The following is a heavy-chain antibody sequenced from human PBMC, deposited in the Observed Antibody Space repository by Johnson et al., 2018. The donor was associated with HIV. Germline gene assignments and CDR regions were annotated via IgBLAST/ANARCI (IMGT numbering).Heavy chain of an antibody. CDR1: GFTFSEYY. Sequence: QVQLMESGGGLVQPGGSLRLSCAASGFTFSEYYMSWIRQAPGKGLEWVSYISGSGRTISYADSVKGRFTISRDNAKNTQYLQMNSLKTEDTAVYYCARDLDWLEGTHDAFDIWGQGTLVTVSS. CDR2: ISGSGRTI. D-gene: IGHD6-19*01. V-gene: IGHV3-11*04. CDR3: ARDLDWLEGTHDAFDI. J-gene: IGHJ3*02.